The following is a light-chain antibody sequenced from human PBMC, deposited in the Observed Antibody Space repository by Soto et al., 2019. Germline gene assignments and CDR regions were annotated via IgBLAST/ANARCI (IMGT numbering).Light chain of an antibody. CDR1: SSDVGGYNH. CDR3: ISYTGSSTSYV. V-gene: IGLV2-14*01. CDR2: EVS. Sequence: QSVLTQPASVSGSPGQSITISCTGTSSDVGGYNHVAWYQQHPGKAPKFMIYEVSNRPSGVSNRFSGSKSGNTASLTISGLQAEDEADYYCISYTGSSTSYVFGTGTKLTVL. J-gene: IGLJ1*01.